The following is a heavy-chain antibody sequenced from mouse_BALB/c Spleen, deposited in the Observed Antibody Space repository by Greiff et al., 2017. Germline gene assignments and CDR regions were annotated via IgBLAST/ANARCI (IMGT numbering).Heavy chain of an antibody. V-gene: IGHV5-6-3*01. J-gene: IGHJ4*01. CDR3: ARVGEGDGYYGGNAMDY. CDR2: INSNGGST. D-gene: IGHD2-3*01. CDR1: GFSFSSYG. Sequence: EVMLVESGGGLVQPGRSLKLSCAASGFSFSSYGMSWVRQTPDKRLELVATINSNGGSTYYPDSVKGRFTISRDNAKNTLYLQMSSLKSEDTAMYYCARVGEGDGYYGGNAMDYWGQGTSVTVSS.